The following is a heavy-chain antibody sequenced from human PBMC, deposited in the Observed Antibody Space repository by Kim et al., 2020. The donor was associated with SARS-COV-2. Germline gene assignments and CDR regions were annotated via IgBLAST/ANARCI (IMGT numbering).Heavy chain of an antibody. V-gene: IGHV3-15*01. J-gene: IGHJ6*01. D-gene: IGHD1-7*01. Sequence: GGSLRLSCAASGFTFSNAWMSWVRQAPGKGLEWVGRIKSNTDGGTTDDAAPVKGRFTISRADSKKTLYLQRNSLKNEDTAVYYCTTDITGNTVCCYYY. CDR3: TTDITGNTVCCYYY. CDR2: IKSNTDGGTT. CDR1: GFTFSNAW.